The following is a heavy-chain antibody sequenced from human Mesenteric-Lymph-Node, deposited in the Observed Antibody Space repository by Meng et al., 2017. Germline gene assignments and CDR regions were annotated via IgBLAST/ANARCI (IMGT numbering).Heavy chain of an antibody. J-gene: IGHJ4*02. CDR3: ARSGTIFGVVITYYFDY. V-gene: IGHV1-58*01. Sequence: SVKVSCKASGFTFTSSAVQWVRQARGQRLEWIGWIVVGSGNTNYAQKFQERVTITRDMSTSTAYMELSSLRSEDTAVYYCARSGTIFGVVITYYFDYWGQGTLVTVSS. CDR1: GFTFTSSA. CDR2: IVVGSGNT. D-gene: IGHD3-3*01.